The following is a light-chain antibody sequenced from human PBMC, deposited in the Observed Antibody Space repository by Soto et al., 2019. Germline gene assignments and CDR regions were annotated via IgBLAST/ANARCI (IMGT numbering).Light chain of an antibody. V-gene: IGKV3-15*01. Sequence: GKRANPSCRASQSVSSNLAWSQQKPGQAHRLLIYVASTRAPGIPARFSGNVSGTEFTLTISSLQSEDLAVYYCQQYNNWTPRTFGQGTKVDTK. CDR1: QSVSSN. J-gene: IGKJ2*01. CDR3: QQYNNWTPRT. CDR2: VAS.